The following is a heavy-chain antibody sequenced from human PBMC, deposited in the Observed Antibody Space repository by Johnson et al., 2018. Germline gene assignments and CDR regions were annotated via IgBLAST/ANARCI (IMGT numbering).Heavy chain of an antibody. CDR2: LSSSSRYI. CDR1: GFTFSTYS. Sequence: VQLVESGGGLVKPGGSLRLSCVASGFTFSTYSIHWVRQAPGQGLEWVSSLSSSSRYIEYADSVKGRFTSSRDNAKNPVYLQMNRLRAEDTAVYYCARDSRSGYCSSTSCLYYYMDVWGKGTTVTVSS. J-gene: IGHJ6*03. V-gene: IGHV3-21*01. CDR3: ARDSRSGYCSSTSCLYYYMDV. D-gene: IGHD2-2*03.